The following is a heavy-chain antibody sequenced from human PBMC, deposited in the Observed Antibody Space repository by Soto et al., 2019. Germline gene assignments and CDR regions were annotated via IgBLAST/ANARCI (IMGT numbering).Heavy chain of an antibody. CDR1: GGTFGSYA. CDR3: ARSQGSSTSLEIYYYYYYGMDV. J-gene: IGHJ6*02. D-gene: IGHD2-2*01. V-gene: IGHV1-69*13. Sequence: SVKVSCKASGGTFGSYAISWVRQAPGQGLEWMGGIIPIPGTANYAQKFQGRVTIAADESTSIAYMELSSLRSEDTAVYYCARSQGSSTSLEIYYYYYYGMDVWGQGTTVTSP. CDR2: IIPIPGTA.